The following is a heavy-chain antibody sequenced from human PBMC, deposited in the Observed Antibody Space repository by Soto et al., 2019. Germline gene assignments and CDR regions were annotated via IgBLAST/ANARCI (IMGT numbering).Heavy chain of an antibody. D-gene: IGHD3-10*01. J-gene: IGHJ4*02. CDR3: ARFAMVRPNDS. CDR1: GYIFTTYG. CDR2: ISAYNGNT. Sequence: QVQLVQSGAEVKKPGASVKVSCKASGYIFTTYGISWVRQAPGQGLEWMGWISAYNGNTNYAQKFQGRVTMTTDASTSTADMELRSLRSDDTAVYYCARFAMVRPNDSWGQGTLVTVSS. V-gene: IGHV1-18*01.